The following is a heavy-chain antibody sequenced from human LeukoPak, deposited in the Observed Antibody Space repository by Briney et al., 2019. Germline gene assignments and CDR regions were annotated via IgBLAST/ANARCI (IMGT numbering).Heavy chain of an antibody. D-gene: IGHD3-9*01. V-gene: IGHV3-21*01. J-gene: IGHJ4*02. Sequence: GGSLRLSCAASGFSFNSHSMTWVRQAPGKGLECVSSISSSSAYIYYTDSVKGRFTISRDNAKNSVYLQMNSLSAEDTAVYYCVRVAYDVLTGYENYYDYWGQGTLVTVSS. CDR3: VRVAYDVLTGYENYYDY. CDR1: GFSFNSHS. CDR2: ISSSSAYI.